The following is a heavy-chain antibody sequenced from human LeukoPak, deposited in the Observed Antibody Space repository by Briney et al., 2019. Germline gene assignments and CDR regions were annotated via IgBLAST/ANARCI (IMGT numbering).Heavy chain of an antibody. CDR2: MNPNSGNT. D-gene: IGHD3-22*01. CDR1: AYTFTSYD. V-gene: IGHV1-8*01. CDR3: ARGGYHDSSGYHYNNDY. J-gene: IGHJ4*02. Sequence: ASVTVSFTASAYTFTSYDINWVRQATGQGLEWMGWMNPNSGNTGYAQKFQGRVTMTRNTSISTAYMELSSLRSEYTAVYYCARGGYHDSSGYHYNNDYWGQGTLVTVSS.